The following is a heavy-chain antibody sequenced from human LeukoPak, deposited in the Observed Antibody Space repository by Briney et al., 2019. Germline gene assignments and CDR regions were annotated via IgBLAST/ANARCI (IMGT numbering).Heavy chain of an antibody. J-gene: IGHJ4*02. Sequence: GGSLRLSCAASGITFSSYGMSWVRQAPGKGLEWVSYISSSSSIIYYADSVKGRFTISRDNSKNSLYLQMNSLRAEDTAVYYCAREICTNGVCPVDYWGQGTLVTVSS. CDR2: ISSSSSII. V-gene: IGHV3-48*01. CDR3: AREICTNGVCPVDY. CDR1: GITFSSYG. D-gene: IGHD2-8*01.